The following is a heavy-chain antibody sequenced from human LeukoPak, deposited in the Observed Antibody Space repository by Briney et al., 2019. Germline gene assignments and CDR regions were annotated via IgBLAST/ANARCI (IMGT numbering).Heavy chain of an antibody. J-gene: IGHJ3*02. CDR1: GGSISSGSYY. CDR2: IYTSGST. Sequence: SETLSLTCTVSGGSISSGSYYWSWIRQPAGKGLEWIGRIYTSGSTNYNPSLKSRVTISVDTSRNQFSLKLSSVTAADTAVYYCAREGRNLDAFDIWGQGTMVTVSS. V-gene: IGHV4-61*02. CDR3: AREGRNLDAFDI.